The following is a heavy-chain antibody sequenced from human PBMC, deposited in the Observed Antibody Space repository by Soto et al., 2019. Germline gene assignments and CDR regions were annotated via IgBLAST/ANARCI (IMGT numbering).Heavy chain of an antibody. CDR2: IWYDGSNK. CDR3: ARDKGYCSSTSCRYYYGMDV. CDR1: GFTFSSYG. Sequence: QVQLVESGGGVVQPGRSLRLSCAASGFTFSSYGMHWVRQAPGKGLEWVAVIWYDGSNKYYADSVKGRFTISRDNSKNTLYLQMNSLRADDTAVYYCARDKGYCSSTSCRYYYGMDVWGQGTTVTVSS. D-gene: IGHD2-2*01. J-gene: IGHJ6*02. V-gene: IGHV3-33*01.